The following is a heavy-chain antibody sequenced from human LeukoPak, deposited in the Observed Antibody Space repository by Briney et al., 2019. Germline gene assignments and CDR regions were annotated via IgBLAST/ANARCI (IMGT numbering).Heavy chain of an antibody. V-gene: IGHV4-59*01. J-gene: IGHJ4*02. CDR2: IYYSGST. CDR1: GGSISSYS. D-gene: IGHD1-26*01. Sequence: PSETLSLTCAVSGGSISSYSRSWIRQPPGKGLEWVGFIYYSGSTNYNPSLKSRVTISVDTSKNQFSLKLSSVTAADTAVYYCARAGRSGIYGYYFDYWGQGTLVTVSS. CDR3: ARAGRSGIYGYYFDY.